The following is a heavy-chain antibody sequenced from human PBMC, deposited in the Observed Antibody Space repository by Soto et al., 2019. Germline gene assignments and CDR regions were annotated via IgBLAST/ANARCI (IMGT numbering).Heavy chain of an antibody. CDR3: ARDSPEVVEIATIFDY. J-gene: IGHJ4*02. CDR2: INPSGGST. CDR1: GYTFTSYY. Sequence: ASVKVSCKASGYTFTSYYMHWVRQAPGQGLEWMGIINPSGGSTSYAQKFQGRVTMTRDTSTSTVYMELSSLRSEDTAVYYFARDSPEVVEIATIFDYWGQGTLVTGSS. V-gene: IGHV1-46*01. D-gene: IGHD5-12*01.